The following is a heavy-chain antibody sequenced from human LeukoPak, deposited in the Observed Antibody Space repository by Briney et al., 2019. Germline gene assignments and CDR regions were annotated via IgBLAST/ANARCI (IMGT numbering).Heavy chain of an antibody. Sequence: GRSLRLSCAASGFTFDDYAMHWVRQAPGKGLEWVSGISWNSGSIGYADSVKGRFTISRDNAKNSLYLQMNSLRAEDTALYYCAKGPYGSGSYYTSWGQGTLVIVSS. D-gene: IGHD3-10*01. J-gene: IGHJ5*02. CDR3: AKGPYGSGSYYTS. CDR2: ISWNSGSI. CDR1: GFTFDDYA. V-gene: IGHV3-9*01.